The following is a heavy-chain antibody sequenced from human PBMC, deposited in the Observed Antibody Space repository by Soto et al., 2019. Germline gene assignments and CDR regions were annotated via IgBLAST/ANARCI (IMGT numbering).Heavy chain of an antibody. J-gene: IGHJ4*02. CDR2: ISGSGDDT. Sequence: EVQLLESGGGLVQPGGSLRLSCAASGFTFSNYAMNWVRQAPGKGLEWVSAISGSGDDTYYADSVKGRFTISRDNSKNTLYLQMNSLRAEDTAVYYCAKDRYDSSGYYMGFDYWGQGTLVTVSS. V-gene: IGHV3-23*01. D-gene: IGHD3-22*01. CDR3: AKDRYDSSGYYMGFDY. CDR1: GFTFSNYA.